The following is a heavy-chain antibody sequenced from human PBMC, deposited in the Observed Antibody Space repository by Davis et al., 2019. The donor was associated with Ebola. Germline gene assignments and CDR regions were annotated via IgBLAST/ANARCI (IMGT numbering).Heavy chain of an antibody. Sequence: SVKVSCKASGGTFSSYGISWVRQAPGRGLEWMGRIIPIPGIANYAQKFQGRVTISADKFTTTVNMEVTSLTSEDTAVYYCARVPSGYDYAMDVWGQGTTVTVSS. V-gene: IGHV1-69*04. CDR1: GGTFSSYG. D-gene: IGHD5-12*01. CDR3: ARVPSGYDYAMDV. CDR2: IIPIPGIA. J-gene: IGHJ6*02.